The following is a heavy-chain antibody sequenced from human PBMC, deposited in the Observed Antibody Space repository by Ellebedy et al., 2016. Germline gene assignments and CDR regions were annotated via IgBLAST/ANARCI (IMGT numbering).Heavy chain of an antibody. CDR2: IYYSGST. Sequence: SETLSLTCTVSGGSISSYYWSWIRQPPGKGLEWIGYIYYSGSTNYNPSLKSRVTISVDTSKNQFSLKLSSVTAADTAVYYCARVGLVIDYWGQGTLVTVSS. CDR1: GGSISSYY. J-gene: IGHJ4*02. CDR3: ARVGLVIDY. V-gene: IGHV4-59*01. D-gene: IGHD3-9*01.